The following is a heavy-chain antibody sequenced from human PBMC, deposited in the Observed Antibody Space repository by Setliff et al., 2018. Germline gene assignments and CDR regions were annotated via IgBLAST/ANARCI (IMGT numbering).Heavy chain of an antibody. CDR2: IIPIFGTA. J-gene: IGHJ6*03. D-gene: IGHD6-6*01. Sequence: SVKVSCKASGGTFSSYDISWVRQAPGQGLEWMGRIIPIFGTANYAQKFQGRVTITADKSTSTAYMELSRLRSEDTAVYYCARAEYTSSSLYYYMDVWGKGTTVTVS. CDR3: ARAEYTSSSLYYYMDV. V-gene: IGHV1-69*06. CDR1: GGTFSSYD.